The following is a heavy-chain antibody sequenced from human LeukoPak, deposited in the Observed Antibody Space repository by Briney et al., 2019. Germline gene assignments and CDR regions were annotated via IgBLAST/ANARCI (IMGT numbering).Heavy chain of an antibody. CDR2: IYSGGST. Sequence: WFSVIYSGGSTYYADSVKGRFTISRDNSKNTLYLQMNSLRAEDTAVYYCARDDSLYGMDVWGQGTTVTVSS. CDR3: ARDDSLYGMDV. V-gene: IGHV3-53*01. D-gene: IGHD2-15*01. J-gene: IGHJ6*02.